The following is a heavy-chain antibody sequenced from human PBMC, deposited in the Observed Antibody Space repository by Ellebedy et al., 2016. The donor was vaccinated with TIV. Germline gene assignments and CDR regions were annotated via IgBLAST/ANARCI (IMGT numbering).Heavy chain of an antibody. Sequence: GESLKISCAASGFSFSTYGMHWVRQAPGQGLEWVAVIWYDGFNKDYADSVKGRFTLSRDNSKNTLDLQMNSLRAEDTAVYYCARDISGSYYADYWGQGTLVTVSS. CDR2: IWYDGFNK. CDR1: GFSFSTYG. V-gene: IGHV3-33*01. CDR3: ARDISGSYYADY. J-gene: IGHJ4*02. D-gene: IGHD1-26*01.